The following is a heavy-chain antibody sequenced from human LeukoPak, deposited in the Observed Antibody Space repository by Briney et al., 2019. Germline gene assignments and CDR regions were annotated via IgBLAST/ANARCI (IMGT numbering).Heavy chain of an antibody. CDR1: GGSISSGSYY. CDR3: ARERWYYYDSSGYYSFADY. J-gene: IGHJ4*02. V-gene: IGHV4-61*02. CDR2: IYTSGST. Sequence: PSETLSLTCTVSGGSISSGSYYWSWIRQPAGKGLEWIGRIYTSGSTNYNPSLKSRVTISVDTSKNQFSLKLSSVTAADTAVYYCARERWYYYDSSGYYSFADYWGQGTLVTVSS. D-gene: IGHD3-22*01.